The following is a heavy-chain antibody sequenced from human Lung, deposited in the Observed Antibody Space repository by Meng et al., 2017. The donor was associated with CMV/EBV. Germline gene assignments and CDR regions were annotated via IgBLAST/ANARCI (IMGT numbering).Heavy chain of an antibody. V-gene: IGHV3-7*01. Sequence: GESLKISCAASGFTFNSSWMGWVRQAPGKGLEWVASIHQDGSETYYVESVRGRFTISRDNAKNSLYVQMSSLRAEDTAVYYCARELGGYSHGYRSGYHQYGMDVWGQGTTVSVSS. CDR1: GFTFNSSW. J-gene: IGHJ6*02. CDR2: IHQDGSET. D-gene: IGHD5-18*01. CDR3: ARELGGYSHGYRSGYHQYGMDV.